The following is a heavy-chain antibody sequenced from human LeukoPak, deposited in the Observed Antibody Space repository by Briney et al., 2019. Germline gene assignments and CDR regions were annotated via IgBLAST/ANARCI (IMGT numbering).Heavy chain of an antibody. Sequence: GESLKISCKGSGYSFTKYWVGWVRQMPGKGLEWMGIIYPGDSDTRYSSSFQGQVTISADKSVSTAYLQWSTLKASDTAMYYCAKGDGYNNFDYWGQGTLVTVSS. V-gene: IGHV5-51*01. J-gene: IGHJ4*02. CDR3: AKGDGYNNFDY. CDR1: GYSFTKYW. CDR2: IYPGDSDT. D-gene: IGHD5-24*01.